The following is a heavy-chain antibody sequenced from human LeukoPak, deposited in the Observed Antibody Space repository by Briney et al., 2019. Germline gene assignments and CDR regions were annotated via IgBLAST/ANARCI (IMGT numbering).Heavy chain of an antibody. V-gene: IGHV4-39*07. Sequence: PSETLSLTCTVSGGSISSSSYYWGWIRQPPGKGLEWIGSIYYSGSTYYNPSLKSRVTISVDTSKNQFSLKLSSVTAADTAVYYCARSSRDYVWGSLTLDYWGQGTLVTVSS. CDR2: IYYSGST. J-gene: IGHJ4*02. CDR3: ARSSRDYVWGSLTLDY. CDR1: GGSISSSSYY. D-gene: IGHD3-16*01.